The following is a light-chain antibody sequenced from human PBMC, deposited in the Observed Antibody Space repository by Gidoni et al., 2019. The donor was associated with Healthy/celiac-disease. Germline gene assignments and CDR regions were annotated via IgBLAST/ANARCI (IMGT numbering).Light chain of an antibody. CDR2: KDS. CDR3: LSADSSGTVV. J-gene: IGLJ2*01. CDR1: ALPKKY. Sequence: SYELTQPPSVSVSLGQMARITCSGEALPKKYAYWYQQKPGQFPLLVIYKDSERPSGIPERFSGSSSGTIVTLTISGVQAEDEADYYCLSADSSGTVVFGGGTKLTVL. V-gene: IGLV3-16*01.